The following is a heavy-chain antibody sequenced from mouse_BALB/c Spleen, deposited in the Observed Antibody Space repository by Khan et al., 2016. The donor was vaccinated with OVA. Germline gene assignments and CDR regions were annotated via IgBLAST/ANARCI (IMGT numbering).Heavy chain of an antibody. CDR1: GYTFTNYW. V-gene: IGHV1-69*02. D-gene: IGHD2-3*01. J-gene: IGHJ3*01. CDR3: IREEVDGSSFAY. Sequence: QVQLQHPGTELVRPGASVKLSCKASGYTFTNYWINWVKQRPGQGLEWIGNIYPSDSYTNYNQNFKDQATLTVDKSSSTAYMQSSSPTSEDSAVFYSIREEVDGSSFAYWGQGTLVTVSA. CDR2: IYPSDSYT.